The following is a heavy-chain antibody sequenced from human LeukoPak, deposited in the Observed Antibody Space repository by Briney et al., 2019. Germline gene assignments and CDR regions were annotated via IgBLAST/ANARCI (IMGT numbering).Heavy chain of an antibody. D-gene: IGHD3-16*02. Sequence: GGSLRLSCAASGFSLRSYGMHWFRQPPGKGLEWVAVISFDGSNEYYGDSVKGRFTISRDNSKNRLYLQMNSLRAEDTAVYYCAKDLAEMHEWAPEGELIGYWGQGTLVTVSS. J-gene: IGHJ4*02. CDR1: GFSLRSYG. CDR2: ISFDGSNE. V-gene: IGHV3-30*18. CDR3: AKDLAEMHEWAPEGELIGY.